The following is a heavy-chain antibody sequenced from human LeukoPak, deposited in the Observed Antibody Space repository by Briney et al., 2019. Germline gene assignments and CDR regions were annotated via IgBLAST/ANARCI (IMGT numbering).Heavy chain of an antibody. CDR3: ARGRMIVVVTDENWFDP. J-gene: IGHJ5*02. V-gene: IGHV4-34*01. D-gene: IGHD3-22*01. CDR2: INHSGST. CDR1: GGSFSGYY. Sequence: SETLSLTCAVYGGSFSGYYWSWIRQPPGEGLEWIGEINHSGSTNYNPSLKSRVTISVDTSKNQFSLKLSSVTAADTAVYYCARGRMIVVVTDENWFDPWGQGTLVTVSS.